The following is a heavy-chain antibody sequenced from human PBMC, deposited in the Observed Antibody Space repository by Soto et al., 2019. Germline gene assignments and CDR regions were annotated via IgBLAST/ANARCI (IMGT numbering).Heavy chain of an antibody. CDR2: IYYSGST. CDR3: ARTPGVLWFGTYGMDV. J-gene: IGHJ6*02. D-gene: IGHD3-10*01. V-gene: IGHV4-31*03. CDR1: GGSISSGGYY. Sequence: SETLSLTCTDSGGSISSGGYYWSWIRQHPGKGLEWIGYIYYSGSTYYNPSLKSRVTISVDTSKNQFSLKLSSVTAADTAVYYCARTPGVLWFGTYGMDVWGQGTTVTVSS.